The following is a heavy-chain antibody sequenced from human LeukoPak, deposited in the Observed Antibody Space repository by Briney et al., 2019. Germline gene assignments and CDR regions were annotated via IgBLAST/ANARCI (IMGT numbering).Heavy chain of an antibody. CDR3: ARPLPASLELYYYDSGGFDAFDI. CDR2: IYYSGST. V-gene: IGHV4-39*01. Sequence: SETLSLTCTVSGGSISSSSYYWGWIRQPPGKGLEWIGSIYYSGSTYYNPSLKSRVTIPVDTSKNQFSLKLSSVTAADTAVYYCARPLPASLELYYYDSGGFDAFDIWGQGTMVTVSS. D-gene: IGHD3-22*01. J-gene: IGHJ3*02. CDR1: GGSISSSSYY.